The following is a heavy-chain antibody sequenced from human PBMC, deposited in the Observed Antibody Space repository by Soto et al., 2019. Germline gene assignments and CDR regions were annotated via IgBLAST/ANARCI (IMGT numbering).Heavy chain of an antibody. J-gene: IGHJ6*02. CDR2: ISSYTGNTYYQHSANT. CDR1: GYNFTNYH. CDR3: ARKALAAGGLSYYAMDV. Sequence: ASVKVSCKASGYNFTNYHIHWVRQAPGQGLEWMGWISSYTGNTYYQHSANTEYAQKFLGRVSLTTDTFTTTAYLELRGLRSDDTAVYYCARKALAAGGLSYYAMDVWGPGTTVTVSS. D-gene: IGHD6-25*01. V-gene: IGHV1-18*04.